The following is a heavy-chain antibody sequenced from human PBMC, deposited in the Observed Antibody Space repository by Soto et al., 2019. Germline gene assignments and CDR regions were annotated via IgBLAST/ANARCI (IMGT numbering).Heavy chain of an antibody. CDR3: ARGHYYGYNFFDY. D-gene: IGHD3-10*01. CDR2: ISYDGSNK. CDR1: GFTFSSYA. Sequence: QVQLVESGGGVVQPGRSLRLSCAASGFTFSSYAMQWVCLAPGKGLEWVAVISYDGSNKYYADSVKGRFSISRDNSKNTLYLQMNSLRTEDTAVYYCARGHYYGYNFFDYWGQGTLVTVSS. V-gene: IGHV3-30-3*01. J-gene: IGHJ4*02.